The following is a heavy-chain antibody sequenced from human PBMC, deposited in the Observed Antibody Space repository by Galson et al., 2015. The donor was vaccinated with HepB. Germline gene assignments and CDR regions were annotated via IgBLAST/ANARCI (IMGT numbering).Heavy chain of an antibody. V-gene: IGHV3-64D*06. Sequence: SLRLSCAASGFTFSSYAMHWVRQAPGKGLEYVSAISSNGGSTYYADSVKGRFTISRDNSKNTLYLQMSSLGAEDTAVYYCVNPWLDYCGTSVYGGQVTLVTVSS. D-gene: IGHD4-23*01. CDR2: ISSNGGST. CDR3: VNPWLDYCGTSVY. CDR1: GFTFSSYA. J-gene: IGHJ4*02.